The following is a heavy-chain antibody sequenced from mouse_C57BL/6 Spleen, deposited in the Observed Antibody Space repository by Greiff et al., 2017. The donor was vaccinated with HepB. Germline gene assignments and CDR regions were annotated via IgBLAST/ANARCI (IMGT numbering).Heavy chain of an antibody. D-gene: IGHD1-1*01. Sequence: EVQRVESGEGLVKPGGSLKLSCAASGFTFSSYAMSWVRQTPEKRLEWVAYISSGGDYIYYADTVKGRFTISRDNARNTLYLQMSSLKSEDTAMYYCTRDNYYGSSYGAMDYWGQGTSVTVSS. CDR2: ISSGGDYI. J-gene: IGHJ4*01. CDR3: TRDNYYGSSYGAMDY. V-gene: IGHV5-9-1*02. CDR1: GFTFSSYA.